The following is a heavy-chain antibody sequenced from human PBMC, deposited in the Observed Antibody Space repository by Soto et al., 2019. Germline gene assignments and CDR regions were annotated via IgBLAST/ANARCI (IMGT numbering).Heavy chain of an antibody. CDR3: ARSVSGYSVYDYYYYYGMDV. CDR2: IIPIFGTA. J-gene: IGHJ6*02. CDR1: GGTFSSYA. V-gene: IGHV1-69*01. Sequence: QVQLVQSGAEVKKTGSSVKVSCKASGGTFSSYAISWVRQAPGQGLEWRGGIIPIFGTANYAQKFQGRVTITADESTSTAYMEMSSLRSEDTAVDYCARSVSGYSVYDYYYYYGMDVWGQGTTVTVSS. D-gene: IGHD5-12*01.